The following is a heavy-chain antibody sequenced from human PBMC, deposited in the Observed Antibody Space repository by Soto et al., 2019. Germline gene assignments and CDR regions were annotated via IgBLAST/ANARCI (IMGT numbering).Heavy chain of an antibody. D-gene: IGHD3-3*01. CDR1: GFTFTRYS. CDR3: AREYEDLTSNFDY. V-gene: IGHV3-21*01. J-gene: IGHJ4*02. CDR2: ISSTTNYI. Sequence: EVQLVESGGGLVKPGGSLRLSCAASGFTFTRYSRNWVRQAPGKGLEWVSSISSTTNYIYYGDSMKGRFTISRDNAKKSLYQEMNSLRAEDTAVYYCAREYEDLTSNFDYWGQGTLVTVSS.